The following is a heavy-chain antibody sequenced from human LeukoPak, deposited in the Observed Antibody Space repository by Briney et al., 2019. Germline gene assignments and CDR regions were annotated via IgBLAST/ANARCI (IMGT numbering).Heavy chain of an antibody. CDR2: IYSAGGT. V-gene: IGHV3-53*04. CDR3: ARFLGRITISGVVPYGMDV. J-gene: IGHJ6*02. Sequence: GMSLRLSCAASGFTLSSYGMHWVRQAPGKGLEWVSLIYSAGGTYYTDSVKGRFTISRHSSKNTLYLQMNSLRGEDTAVYYCARFLGRITISGVVPYGMDVWGQGTTVTVSS. CDR1: GFTLSSYG. D-gene: IGHD3-3*01.